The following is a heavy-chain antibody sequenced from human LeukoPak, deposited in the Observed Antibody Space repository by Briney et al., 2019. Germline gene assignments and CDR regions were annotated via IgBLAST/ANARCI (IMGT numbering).Heavy chain of an antibody. J-gene: IGHJ5*02. Sequence: SQTLSLTCAISGDRVSSNSAAWNWIRQFPSRGLEWLGRTYYRSKWYNDYAVSVKSRITINPDTSQNQFSLQLDSVTPEDTAVYYCARYVFTSRWFDPWGQGTLVTVSS. CDR3: ARYVFTSRWFDP. CDR1: GDRVSSNSAA. CDR2: TYYRSKWYN. D-gene: IGHD3-16*01. V-gene: IGHV6-1*01.